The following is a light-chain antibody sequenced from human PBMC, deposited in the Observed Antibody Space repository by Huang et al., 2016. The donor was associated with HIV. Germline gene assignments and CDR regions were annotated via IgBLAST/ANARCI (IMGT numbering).Light chain of an antibody. CDR1: QRINNW. J-gene: IGKJ1*01. V-gene: IGKV1-5*03. CDR3: QHQWT. CDR2: KAS. Sequence: DIQMTQSPPTLSAFVGDRVTITCRASQRINNWLAWYQQKPGQAPNHLISKASNLESGVSSRFSGNGSVTEFTLTISTLQPDDLATYYCQHQWTFGQGTKVKI.